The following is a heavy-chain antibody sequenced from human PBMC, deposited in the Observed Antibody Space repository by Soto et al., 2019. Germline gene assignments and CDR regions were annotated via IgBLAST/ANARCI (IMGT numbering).Heavy chain of an antibody. Sequence: PSETLSLTCSVFGDSIRSAHYFWGWVRQPPGKGLEWIGSIYHSGATFYNPSLRSRVTISVDTSNNQFSLKLSSVTAADTAVYYCAGELEFEDGGAFDYWGQGTLVTVSS. CDR1: GDSIRSAHYF. CDR2: IYHSGAT. J-gene: IGHJ4*02. D-gene: IGHD1-1*01. CDR3: AGELEFEDGGAFDY. V-gene: IGHV4-39*07.